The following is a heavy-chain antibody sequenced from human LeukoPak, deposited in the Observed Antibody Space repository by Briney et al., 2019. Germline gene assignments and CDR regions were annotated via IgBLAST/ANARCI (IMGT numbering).Heavy chain of an antibody. CDR1: GFTFSSYG. CDR2: IRYDGSNK. V-gene: IGHV3-30*02. J-gene: IGHJ4*02. Sequence: GGSLRLSCAASGFTFSSYGMHWVRQAPGKGLEWVAFIRYDGSNKYYADSVKGRFTISGDNSKNTLYLQMNSLRAEDTAVYYCAKDSVFLLTTVTSYYFDYWGQGTLVTVSS. CDR3: AKDSVFLLTTVTSYYFDY. D-gene: IGHD4-11*01.